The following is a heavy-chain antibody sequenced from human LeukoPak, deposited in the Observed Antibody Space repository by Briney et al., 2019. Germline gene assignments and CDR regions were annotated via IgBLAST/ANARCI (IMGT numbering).Heavy chain of an antibody. CDR1: GGSISSGSYY. Sequence: PSETLSLTCTVSGGSISSGSYYWSWIWQPAGKGLEWIGRIYTSGSTNYNPSLKSRVTISVDTSKNQFSLKLSSVTAADTAVYYCARAPIRFLERIYMDVWGKGTTVTVSS. D-gene: IGHD3-3*01. J-gene: IGHJ6*03. CDR2: IYTSGST. V-gene: IGHV4-61*02. CDR3: ARAPIRFLERIYMDV.